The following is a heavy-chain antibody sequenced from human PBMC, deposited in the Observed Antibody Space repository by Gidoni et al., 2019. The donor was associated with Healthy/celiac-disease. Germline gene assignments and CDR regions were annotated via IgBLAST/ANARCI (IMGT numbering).Heavy chain of an antibody. J-gene: IGHJ3*02. V-gene: IGHV4-4*07. Sequence: QVQLQESGPGLVTPSETLSLTCTVPGCSISSYYWSWIRQPAGKGLERFGRIYTSGSTNYNPSLKSRVTMSVDTSKNQFSLKLSSVTAADTAVYYCARDRQTYYYGSGSYYDAFDIWGQGTMVTVSS. CDR2: IYTSGST. D-gene: IGHD3-10*01. CDR3: ARDRQTYYYGSGSYYDAFDI. CDR1: GCSISSYY.